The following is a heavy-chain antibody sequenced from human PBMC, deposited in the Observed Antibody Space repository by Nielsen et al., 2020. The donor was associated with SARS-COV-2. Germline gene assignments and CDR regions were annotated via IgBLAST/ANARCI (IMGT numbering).Heavy chain of an antibody. Sequence: SVQVSCKASGGTFSSYAISWVRQAPGQGLEWMGGIIPIFGTANYAQKFQGRVTITADESTSTAYMELSSLRSEDTAVYYCARRTYDSSGYDYWGQGTLVTVSS. CDR2: IIPIFGTA. V-gene: IGHV1-69*13. D-gene: IGHD3-22*01. J-gene: IGHJ4*02. CDR1: GGTFSSYA. CDR3: ARRTYDSSGYDY.